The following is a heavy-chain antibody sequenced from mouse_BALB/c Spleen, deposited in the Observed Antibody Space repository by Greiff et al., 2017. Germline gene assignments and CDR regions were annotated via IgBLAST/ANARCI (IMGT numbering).Heavy chain of an antibody. Sequence: EVQLQQSGAELVKPGASVKLSCTASGFNIKDTYMHWVKQRPEQGLEWIGRIDPANGNTKYDPKFQGKATITADTSANTADLQLSSLTSEDTAVYYCARGGYDGDTWYFDVWGAGTTVTVSS. D-gene: IGHD2-2*01. CDR1: GFNIKDTY. V-gene: IGHV14-3*02. CDR3: ARGGYDGDTWYFDV. J-gene: IGHJ1*01. CDR2: IDPANGNT.